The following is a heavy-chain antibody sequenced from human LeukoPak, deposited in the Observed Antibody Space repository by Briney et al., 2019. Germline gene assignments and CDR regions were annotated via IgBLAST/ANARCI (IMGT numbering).Heavy chain of an antibody. V-gene: IGHV3-23*01. D-gene: IGHD3-22*01. CDR3: AKGAYYYDSSGLDAFDI. CDR2: ISGRGVTT. Sequence: QPGGSLRLSCAASGFTFSNCAMSWVRQAPGKGLEWVSIISGRGVTTYYADSVKGRFTISRDNSKNTLYLQMNSLRAEDTAVHYCAKGAYYYDSSGLDAFDIWGQGTMVTVSS. CDR1: GFTFSNCA. J-gene: IGHJ3*02.